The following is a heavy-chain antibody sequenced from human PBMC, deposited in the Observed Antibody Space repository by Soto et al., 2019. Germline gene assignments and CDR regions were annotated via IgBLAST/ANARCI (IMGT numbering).Heavy chain of an antibody. J-gene: IGHJ4*02. Sequence: PGGSLRLSCAASGFTFSSYWMSWVRQAPGKGLEWVANIKQDGSEKYYVDSVKGRFTISRDNAKNSLYLQMNSLRAEDTAVYYWAREAPPHIVVVPAYFDYWGQGTLVTVSS. CDR1: GFTFSSYW. CDR3: AREAPPHIVVVPAYFDY. CDR2: IKQDGSEK. D-gene: IGHD2-2*01. V-gene: IGHV3-7*01.